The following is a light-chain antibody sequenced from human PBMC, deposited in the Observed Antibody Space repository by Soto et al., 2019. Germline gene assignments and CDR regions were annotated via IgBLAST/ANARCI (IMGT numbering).Light chain of an antibody. CDR2: GAS. CDR3: QQHKRYTLT. Sequence: DIQMTQSPSTLSASVGDRVTITCRASQSVSSWLTWFQQKPGKAPKLLVYGASSLESGVPSRFSGRGSGTEFTLTIISLQPYDFATYYFQQHKRYTLTCGGGTQVEIK. CDR1: QSVSSW. J-gene: IGKJ4*01. V-gene: IGKV1-5*03.